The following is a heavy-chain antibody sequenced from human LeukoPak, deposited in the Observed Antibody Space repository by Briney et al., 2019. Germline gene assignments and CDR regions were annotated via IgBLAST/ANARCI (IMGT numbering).Heavy chain of an antibody. V-gene: IGHV5-51*01. CDR1: GYRFTNYH. J-gene: IGHJ4*02. Sequence: GESLKISCKGSGYRFTNYHIGWVRQMPGKGLEWMGIINPADSDTRYRPTFRGQVTISVDKSINTAYLQWSSLKASDTAMYYCTRLISRGSDYNYVDDWGQGTLITVSS. CDR3: TRLISRGSDYNYVDD. D-gene: IGHD5-24*01. CDR2: INPADSDT.